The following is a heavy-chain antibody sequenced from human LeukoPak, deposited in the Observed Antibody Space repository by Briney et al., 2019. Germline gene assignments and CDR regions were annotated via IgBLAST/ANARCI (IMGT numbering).Heavy chain of an antibody. Sequence: PSETLSLTCAVYGGSFSGYYWSWIRQSPGKGLEWIGEITPSVTTSYNPSLKSRVTISQDTSKNQFSLLLTSVTAADTAVYYCARADYGAVPRYMDVWGKGTTVTVSS. CDR1: GGSFSGYY. CDR2: ITPSVTT. CDR3: ARADYGAVPRYMDV. D-gene: IGHD4-17*01. J-gene: IGHJ6*03. V-gene: IGHV4-34*01.